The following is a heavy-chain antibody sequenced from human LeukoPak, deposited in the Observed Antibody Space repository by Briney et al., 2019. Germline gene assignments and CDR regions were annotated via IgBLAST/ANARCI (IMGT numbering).Heavy chain of an antibody. Sequence: SETLSLTCTVSGGSISSGGYYWSWIRQPPGKGLEWIGYIYHSGSTYYNPSLKSRVTISVDTSKNQFSLKLSSVTAADTAVYYCARDFYYYYYMDVWGKGTTVTVSS. V-gene: IGHV4-30-2*05. J-gene: IGHJ6*03. CDR3: ARDFYYYYYMDV. CDR1: GGSISSGGYY. CDR2: IYHSGST.